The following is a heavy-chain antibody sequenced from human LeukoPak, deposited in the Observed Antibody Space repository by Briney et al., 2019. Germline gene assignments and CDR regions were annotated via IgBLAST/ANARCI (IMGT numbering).Heavy chain of an antibody. D-gene: IGHD4-11*01. CDR1: GFTFSSYW. V-gene: IGHV3-74*01. CDR2: INSDGSST. J-gene: IGHJ4*02. CDR3: AREHDYSNHFDY. Sequence: PGGSLRLSCAVTGFTFSSYWMHWVRQAPGKGLVWVSRINSDGSSTSYADSVKGRFTISRDNAKDTLYLQMNSLRAEDTAVYYCAREHDYSNHFDYWGQRTLVTVSS.